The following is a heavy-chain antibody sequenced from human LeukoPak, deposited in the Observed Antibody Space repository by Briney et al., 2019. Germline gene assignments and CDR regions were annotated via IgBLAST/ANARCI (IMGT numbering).Heavy chain of an antibody. CDR1: GFTFSTSW. D-gene: IGHD1-26*01. V-gene: IGHV3-7*01. CDR3: ARDAGWGYYDL. CDR2: IDKHGFGK. Sequence: GGSLRLSCVASGFTFSTSWVTWVRQAPGKGLEWVANIDKHGFGKYYVDSVRGRFAFSRDYASNSVFLQMDSLRAEDTSVYYCARDAGWGYYDLWGQGTPVTVSS. J-gene: IGHJ4*02.